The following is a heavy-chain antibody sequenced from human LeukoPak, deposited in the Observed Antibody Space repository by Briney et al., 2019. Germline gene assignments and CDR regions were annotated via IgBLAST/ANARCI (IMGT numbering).Heavy chain of an antibody. D-gene: IGHD2-15*01. CDR2: INHSGST. CDR3: ARGLGVAVVAATPGYYYMDV. J-gene: IGHJ6*03. CDR1: GGSFSGYY. Sequence: PSETLSLTCAVYGGSFSGYYWSWIRQPPGKGLEWIGEINHSGSTNYNPSLKSRVTISVDTSKNQFSLKLSSVTAADTAVYYCARGLGVAVVAATPGYYYMDVWGKGTTVTVSS. V-gene: IGHV4-34*01.